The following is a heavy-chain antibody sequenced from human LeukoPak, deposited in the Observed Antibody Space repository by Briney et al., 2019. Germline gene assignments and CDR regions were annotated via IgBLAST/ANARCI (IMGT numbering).Heavy chain of an antibody. CDR3: ARPYCSSSNCPGWFDP. D-gene: IGHD2-2*01. Sequence: GRSLRLSCAASGFTFGNYGMHWVRQAPGKGLEWVAVIWYDGSQKYYADSVKVRFTISRDNSKNTLYLQMNSLRAEDTAVYYCARPYCSSSNCPGWFDPWGQGTLVTVSP. J-gene: IGHJ5*02. V-gene: IGHV3-33*01. CDR2: IWYDGSQK. CDR1: GFTFGNYG.